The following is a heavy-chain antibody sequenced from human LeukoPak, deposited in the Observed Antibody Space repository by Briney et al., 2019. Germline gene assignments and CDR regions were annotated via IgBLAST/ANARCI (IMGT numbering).Heavy chain of an antibody. CDR2: INPNSGGT. D-gene: IGHD1-26*01. CDR3: ARVGVVGNLFDY. CDR1: EYTFTGYY. V-gene: IGHV1-2*02. Sequence: ASVKVSCKASEYTFTGYYMHWVRQAPGQGLEWMGWINPNSGGTNYAQKFQGRVTMTRDTSISTAYMELSRLRSDDTAVHYCARVGVVGNLFDYWGQGTLVTVSS. J-gene: IGHJ4*02.